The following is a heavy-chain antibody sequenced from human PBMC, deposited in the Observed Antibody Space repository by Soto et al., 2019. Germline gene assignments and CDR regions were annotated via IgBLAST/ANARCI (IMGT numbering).Heavy chain of an antibody. D-gene: IGHD2-21*01. CDR1: GFTFSSYA. J-gene: IGHJ6*03. CDR3: ARGPRIPYYYYYMDV. CDR2: IYSGGST. Sequence: GSLRLSCAASGFTFSSYAMSWVRQAPGKGLERVSVIYSGGSTYYADSVKGRFTISRDNSKNTLYLQINSLRAEDTAVYYCARGPRIPYYYYYMDVWGKGTTVTVSS. V-gene: IGHV3-66*01.